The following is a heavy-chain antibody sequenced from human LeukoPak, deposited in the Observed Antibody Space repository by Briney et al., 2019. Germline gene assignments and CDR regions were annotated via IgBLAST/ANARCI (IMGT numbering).Heavy chain of an antibody. D-gene: IGHD3-9*01. CDR2: IQKDGSYE. V-gene: IGHV3-30*02. Sequence: PWGSLRLSCAASGFTFSTYGMDWVRQAPGQGLEWVAFIQKDGSYEYYADSAKGRFTISRDNSKNTLYLEMNNLRTEDTAVYYCAKDQGTTGSYDYWGQGTLVTVSS. J-gene: IGHJ4*02. CDR1: GFTFSTYG. CDR3: AKDQGTTGSYDY.